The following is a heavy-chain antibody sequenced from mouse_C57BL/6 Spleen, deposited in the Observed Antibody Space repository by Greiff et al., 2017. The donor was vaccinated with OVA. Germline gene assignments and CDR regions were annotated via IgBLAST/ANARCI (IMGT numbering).Heavy chain of an antibody. CDR1: GYTFTSYW. Sequence: QVQLQQPGAELVKPGASVKLSCKASGYTFTSYWMHWVKQRPGQGLEWIGMIHPNSGSTNYNEKFKSKATLTVDKSSSTAYMQLSSLTSEDSAVYYCARGCSYYYGSLDYWGQGTTLTVSS. CDR3: ARGCSYYYGSLDY. CDR2: IHPNSGST. V-gene: IGHV1-64*01. D-gene: IGHD1-1*01. J-gene: IGHJ2*01.